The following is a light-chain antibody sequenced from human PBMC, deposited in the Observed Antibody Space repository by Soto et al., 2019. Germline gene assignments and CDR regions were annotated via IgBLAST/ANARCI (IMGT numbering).Light chain of an antibody. V-gene: IGLV2-14*03. Sequence: ALAQLASGSGSPGRAITISGTGSSSDISNYHYVSWYQKHPGQAPQFMFYHAPYRPSGVSTRYSGSKSGNSASLTISGLQADDEAAYYCCSLKTSHTYVFGSGTKVTLL. CDR2: HAP. CDR1: SSDISNYHY. CDR3: CSLKTSHTYV. J-gene: IGLJ1*01.